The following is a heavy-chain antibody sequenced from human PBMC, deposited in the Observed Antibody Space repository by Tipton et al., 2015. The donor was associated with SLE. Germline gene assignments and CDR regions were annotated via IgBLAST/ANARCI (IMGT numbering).Heavy chain of an antibody. D-gene: IGHD2-21*01. Sequence: TLSLTCTDSGGSIGSYYWSWIRQPPGKGLEWIGYVYNSGGTNYNPSLKSRVTISIDTSRNQFSLKLTSVTAADTAVYYCARATSTLWYFDYWGQGTLVTVSS. J-gene: IGHJ4*02. CDR2: VYNSGGT. CDR3: ARATSTLWYFDY. V-gene: IGHV4-59*01. CDR1: GGSIGSYY.